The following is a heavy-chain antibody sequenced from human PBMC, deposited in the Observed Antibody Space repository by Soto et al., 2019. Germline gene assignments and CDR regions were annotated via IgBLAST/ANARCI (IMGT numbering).Heavy chain of an antibody. Sequence: GGSLRLSCAASGFTFSDYYMSWIRQAPGKGLEWVSYISSSGSTIYYADSVKGRFTISRDNAKNSLYLQMNSLRAEDTAVYYCARVLSGYDLYYYYYYMDVWGKGTTVTVSS. J-gene: IGHJ6*03. D-gene: IGHD5-12*01. V-gene: IGHV3-11*01. CDR2: ISSSGSTI. CDR1: GFTFSDYY. CDR3: ARVLSGYDLYYYYYYMDV.